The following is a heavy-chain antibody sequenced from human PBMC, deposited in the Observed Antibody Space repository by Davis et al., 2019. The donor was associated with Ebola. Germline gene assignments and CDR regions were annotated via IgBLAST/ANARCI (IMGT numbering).Heavy chain of an antibody. CDR2: ISGSGGST. Sequence: GESLKISCAASGFTFSSYAMSWVRQAPGKGLEWVSAISGSGGSTFYADSVKGRFTISRDNSKNTLYLQMNSLGAEDTAVYYCAKADCSGGSCYGIDYWGQGTLVTVSS. J-gene: IGHJ4*02. CDR3: AKADCSGGSCYGIDY. CDR1: GFTFSSYA. D-gene: IGHD2-15*01. V-gene: IGHV3-23*01.